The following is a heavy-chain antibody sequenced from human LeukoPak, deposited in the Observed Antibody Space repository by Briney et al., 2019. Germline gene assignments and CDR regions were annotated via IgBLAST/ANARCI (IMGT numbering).Heavy chain of an antibody. Sequence: ASVKVSCKASGNTFTGYYTHWVRQAPGQGLEWMGWINPNSGGTNYAQKFQGRVTMTRDTSISTAYMELSRLRSDDTAVYYCAREGPLVRWLPYNWFDPWGQGTLVTVSS. CDR1: GNTFTGYY. D-gene: IGHD6-19*01. V-gene: IGHV1-2*02. CDR3: AREGPLVRWLPYNWFDP. J-gene: IGHJ5*02. CDR2: INPNSGGT.